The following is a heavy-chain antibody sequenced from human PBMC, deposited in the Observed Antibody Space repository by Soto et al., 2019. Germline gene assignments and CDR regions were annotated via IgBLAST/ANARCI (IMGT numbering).Heavy chain of an antibody. CDR3: ARGRSHEWELLVQYFDY. CDR2: AYYSGST. D-gene: IGHD1-26*01. CDR1: GGSVSNSY. V-gene: IGHV4-59*02. J-gene: IGHJ4*02. Sequence: LSLTCTVSGGSVSNSYWGWIRQPPGKGLEWVAYAYYSGSTNYNPSLGSRVTISVDKSKNQFSLKMTSVTGADTAVYYCARGRSHEWELLVQYFDYWGQGTLVTVSS.